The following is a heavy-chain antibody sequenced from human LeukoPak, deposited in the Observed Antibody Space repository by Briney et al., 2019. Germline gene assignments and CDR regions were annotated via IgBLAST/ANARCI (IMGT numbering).Heavy chain of an antibody. Sequence: GGSLRLSCAASGFTFSSYGMHWVRQAPGKGLEWVAVISYDGSNKYYADSVKGRFTISRDNSKNTLYLQMNSLRAEDTAVYYCAKDLDDSSGYYYLGSGAFDIWGQGTMVTVSS. CDR3: AKDLDDSSGYYYLGSGAFDI. V-gene: IGHV3-30*18. CDR1: GFTFSSYG. J-gene: IGHJ3*02. D-gene: IGHD3-22*01. CDR2: ISYDGSNK.